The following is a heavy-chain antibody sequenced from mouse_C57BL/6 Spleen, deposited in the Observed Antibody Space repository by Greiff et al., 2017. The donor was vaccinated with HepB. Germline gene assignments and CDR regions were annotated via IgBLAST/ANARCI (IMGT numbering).Heavy chain of an antibody. CDR2: ISNGGGST. CDR3: ARVTTVVAWYFDV. Sequence: EVKLVESGGGLVQPGGSLKLSCAASGFTFSDYYMYWVRQTPEKRLEWVAYISNGGGSTYYPDTVKGRFTISRDNAKNTLYLQMSRLKSEDTAMYYCARVTTVVAWYFDVWGTGTTVTVSS. V-gene: IGHV5-12*01. CDR1: GFTFSDYY. J-gene: IGHJ1*03. D-gene: IGHD1-1*01.